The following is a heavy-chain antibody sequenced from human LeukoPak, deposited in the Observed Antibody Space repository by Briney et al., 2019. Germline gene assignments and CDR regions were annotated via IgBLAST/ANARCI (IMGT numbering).Heavy chain of an antibody. Sequence: PSETLSPTCTVSGGSISSSSYYWGWIRQPPGKGLEWIGSIYYSGSTYYNPSLKSRVTISVDTSKNQFSLKLSSVTAADTAVYYCARWSGSYYSDAFDIWGQGTMVTVSS. J-gene: IGHJ3*02. V-gene: IGHV4-39*01. CDR1: GGSISSSSYY. CDR3: ARWSGSYYSDAFDI. CDR2: IYYSGST. D-gene: IGHD1-26*01.